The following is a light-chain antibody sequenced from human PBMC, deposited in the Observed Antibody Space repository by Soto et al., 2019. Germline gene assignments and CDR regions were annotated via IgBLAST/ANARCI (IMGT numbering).Light chain of an antibody. CDR3: QHYGGSPRT. J-gene: IGKJ1*01. Sequence: EIVLTQSPGTLSLSPGERATLSCTASQSVSRSYLAWYQQKPGQAPRLLIYGASSRATGIPDRFSGSGSGTDFTLTISRLEPEDFAVYYCQHYGGSPRTFGQGTKVEIK. CDR1: QSVSRSY. CDR2: GAS. V-gene: IGKV3-20*01.